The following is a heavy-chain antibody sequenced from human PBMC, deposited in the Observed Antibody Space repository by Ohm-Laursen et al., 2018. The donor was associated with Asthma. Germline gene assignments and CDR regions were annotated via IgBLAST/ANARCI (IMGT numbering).Heavy chain of an antibody. J-gene: IGHJ6*02. CDR1: GYTFSRYN. D-gene: IGHD4-17*01. CDR3: AREGYGDLYYYYGMDV. V-gene: IGHV3-21*01. Sequence: SLRLSCSASGYTFSRYNIHWVRQIPGKGLEWVASISTASTFIYYADSVRGRFTISRDNAKNSLYLQMNSLRAEDTAVYYCAREGYGDLYYYYGMDVWGQGTTVTVSS. CDR2: ISTASTFI.